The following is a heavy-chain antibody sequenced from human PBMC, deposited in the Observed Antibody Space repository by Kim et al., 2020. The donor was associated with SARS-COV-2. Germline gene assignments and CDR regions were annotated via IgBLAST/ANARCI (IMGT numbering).Heavy chain of an antibody. D-gene: IGHD5-18*01. J-gene: IGHJ5*02. V-gene: IGHV3-7*01. Sequence: GGSLRLSCAASGFPFSGYGMAWVRQAPGKGLEWVSNIRDNGTDKNYLESVKGRFTVSRDNSKNPLYLQMSSLRTGDTAVYYCSKSDKHSDDTPSSWGQGTLVTVSS. CDR1: GFPFSGYG. CDR2: IRDNGTDK. CDR3: SKSDKHSDDTPSS.